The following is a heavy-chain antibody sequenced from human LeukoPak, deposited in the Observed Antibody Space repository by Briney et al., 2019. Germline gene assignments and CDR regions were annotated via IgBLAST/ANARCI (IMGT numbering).Heavy chain of an antibody. CDR1: GYSISSGYY. J-gene: IGHJ3*02. D-gene: IGHD3-10*01. V-gene: IGHV4-38-2*02. CDR2: IYHSGST. Sequence: PSETLSLTCTVSGYSISSGYYWGWIRQPPGKGLEWIGSIYHSGSTYYNPSLKSRVTISVDTSKNQFSLKLNSVNAADTAVYYCAKSNGYGLVGIWGQGTMVTVSS. CDR3: AKSNGYGLVGI.